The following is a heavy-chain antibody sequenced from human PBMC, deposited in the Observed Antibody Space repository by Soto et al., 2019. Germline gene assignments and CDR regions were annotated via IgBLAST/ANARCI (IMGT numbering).Heavy chain of an antibody. CDR2: LSGSGVST. CDR1: GFTFSSYA. D-gene: IGHD3-22*01. J-gene: IGHJ6*01. CDR3: AKGGGSKDYYDTSGYYLYSYYAMDV. Sequence: EVQLLESGGGLVQPGGSLRLSCAASGFTFSSYAMTWVRQAPGKGREWVSALSGSGVSTYYADSVKGRFTFSRDNSKNTLYLQMKSMRAEDTAGYYCAKGGGSKDYYDTSGYYLYSYYAMDVWGQGTTVTVSS. V-gene: IGHV3-23*01.